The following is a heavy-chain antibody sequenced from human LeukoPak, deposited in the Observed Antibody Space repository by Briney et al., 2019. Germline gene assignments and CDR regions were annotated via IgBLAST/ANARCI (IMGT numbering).Heavy chain of an antibody. V-gene: IGHV4-59*12. CDR3: AREESTSAFDI. CDR2: IYYSGST. Sequence: PSETLSLTCTVSGGSISSYYWSWIRQPPGKGLEWIGYIYYSGSTNYNPSLKSRVTISVDTSKNQFSLKLSSVTAADTAVYYCAREESTSAFDIWGQGTMVTVSS. CDR1: GGSISSYY. J-gene: IGHJ3*02.